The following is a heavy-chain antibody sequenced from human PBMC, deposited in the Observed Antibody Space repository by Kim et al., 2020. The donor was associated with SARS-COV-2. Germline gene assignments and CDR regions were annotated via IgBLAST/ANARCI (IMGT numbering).Heavy chain of an antibody. D-gene: IGHD2-2*01. J-gene: IGHJ6*02. CDR3: ARDLGRYCSSTSCYLGGMDV. CDR1: GFTFSSYE. CDR2: ISSSGSTI. V-gene: IGHV3-48*03. Sequence: GGSLRLSCAASGFTFSSYEMNWVRQAPGKGLEWVSYISSSGSTIYYADSVKGRFIISRDNAKNSLYLQMNSLRAEDTAVYYCARDLGRYCSSTSCYLGGMDVWGQGTTVTVSS.